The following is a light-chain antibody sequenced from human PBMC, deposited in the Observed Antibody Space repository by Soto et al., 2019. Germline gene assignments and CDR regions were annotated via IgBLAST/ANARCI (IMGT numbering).Light chain of an antibody. V-gene: IGLV2-23*01. CDR3: CSYAGSTPYV. Sequence: QSVLTQPASVSWSPGQSITISCTGTSSDVGSYNLVSGYQQHPGKAPKLMIYEGSKRPSGVSNRFSGSKSGNTASLTISGLQAEDEADYYCCSYAGSTPYVFGTGTKVTVL. CDR1: SSDVGSYNL. CDR2: EGS. J-gene: IGLJ1*01.